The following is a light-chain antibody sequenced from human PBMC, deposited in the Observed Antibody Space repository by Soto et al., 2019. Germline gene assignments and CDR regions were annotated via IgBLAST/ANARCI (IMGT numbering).Light chain of an antibody. J-gene: IGLJ1*01. CDR2: DVS. CDR3: SSYAGTNIV. V-gene: IGLV2-8*01. CDR1: SSDVGGYNY. Sequence: SALTQPPSASGSPGQSVAISCTGTSSDVGGYNYVSWYQQHPGKAPKLMIYDVSKRPSGVPDRFSGSKSGNSASLTVSGLQDEDEADYYCSSYAGTNIVFGTGTKVTVL.